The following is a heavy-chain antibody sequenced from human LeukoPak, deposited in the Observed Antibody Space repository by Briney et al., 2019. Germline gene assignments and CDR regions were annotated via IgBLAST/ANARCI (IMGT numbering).Heavy chain of an antibody. CDR3: ARVWGLYSGSYLDAFDI. CDR1: GFTVSSNY. J-gene: IGHJ3*02. Sequence: GGSLRLSCAASGFTVSSNYMSWVRQAPGKGLEWVSVIYSGSGSSTYYADSVKGRFTISRDNAKNSLYLQMNSLRAEDTAVYYCARVWGLYSGSYLDAFDIWGQGTMVTVSS. V-gene: IGHV3-66*01. CDR2: IYSGSGSST. D-gene: IGHD1-26*01.